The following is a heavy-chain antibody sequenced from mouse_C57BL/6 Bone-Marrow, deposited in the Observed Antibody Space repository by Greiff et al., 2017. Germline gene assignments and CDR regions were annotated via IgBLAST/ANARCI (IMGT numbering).Heavy chain of an antibody. Sequence: QVQLQQPGAELVKPGASVKMSCKASGYTFTSYWITWVKQRPGQGLEWIGDIYPGSGSTNYNEKFKSKATLTVDTSSSTAYMQLSSLTSEDSAVYYCAREGARYPPWFAYWGQGTLVTVSA. CDR3: AREGARYPPWFAY. CDR1: GYTFTSYW. J-gene: IGHJ3*01. CDR2: IYPGSGST. D-gene: IGHD1-1*01. V-gene: IGHV1-55*01.